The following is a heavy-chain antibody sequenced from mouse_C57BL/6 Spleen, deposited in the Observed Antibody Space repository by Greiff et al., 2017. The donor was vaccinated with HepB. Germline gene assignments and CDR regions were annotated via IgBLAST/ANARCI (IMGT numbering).Heavy chain of an antibody. V-gene: IGHV2-6*01. Sequence: VHLVESGPGLVAPSQSLSITCTVSGFSLTSYGVDWVRQSPGKGLEWLGVIWGVGSTNYNSALKSRLSISKDNSKSQVFLKMNSMQTDDTAMYYCARVYGYAMDYWGQGTSVTVSS. J-gene: IGHJ4*01. CDR2: IWGVGST. D-gene: IGHD1-1*01. CDR3: ARVYGYAMDY. CDR1: GFSLTSYG.